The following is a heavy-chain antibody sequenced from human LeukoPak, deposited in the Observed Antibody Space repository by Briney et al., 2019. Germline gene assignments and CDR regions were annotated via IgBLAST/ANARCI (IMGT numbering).Heavy chain of an antibody. Sequence: GGSLRLSCAASGITLSSYAMTWVRQAPGKGLEWVSAISGSGGSTYYADSVKGRFTISRDNSKNTLYLQMNSLRAEDTAVYYCAKDSSGLVAALNYFDYWGQETLVTVSS. CDR3: AKDSSGLVAALNYFDY. CDR2: ISGSGGST. V-gene: IGHV3-23*01. J-gene: IGHJ4*02. CDR1: GITLSSYA. D-gene: IGHD2-15*01.